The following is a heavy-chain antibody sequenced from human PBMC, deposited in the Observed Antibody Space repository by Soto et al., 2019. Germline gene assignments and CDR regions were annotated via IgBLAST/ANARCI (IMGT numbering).Heavy chain of an antibody. D-gene: IGHD4-17*01. CDR2: ISGSGGST. CDR3: AKDVSGGDYEVFENDYFDY. CDR1: GFTFSSYA. V-gene: IGHV3-23*01. J-gene: IGHJ4*02. Sequence: GGSLRLSCAASGFTFSSYAMSWVRQAPGKGLEWVSAISGSGGSTYYADSVKGRFTISRDNSKNTLYLQMNSLRAEDTAVYYCAKDVSGGDYEVFENDYFDYWGQGTLVTVSS.